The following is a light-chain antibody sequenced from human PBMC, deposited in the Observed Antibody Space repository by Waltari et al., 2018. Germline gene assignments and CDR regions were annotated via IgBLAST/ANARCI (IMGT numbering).Light chain of an antibody. CDR2: GTS. V-gene: IGKV3-15*01. J-gene: IGKJ5*01. Sequence: EVVMTQSPATLSVSPGERATLSCRASQIVSTDLAWYQQRPGQGPTLLIYGTSTRATGVPARFSGSGSGTEFTLTISSLQSEDFAVYYCQQYGDRPPITFGQGTRLDIK. CDR1: QIVSTD. CDR3: QQYGDRPPIT.